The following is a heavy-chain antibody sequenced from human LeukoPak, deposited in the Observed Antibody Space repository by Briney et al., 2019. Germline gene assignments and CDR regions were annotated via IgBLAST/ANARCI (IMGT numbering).Heavy chain of an antibody. CDR1: GYSFTSYW. CDR3: ATRSGWYSDAFDI. J-gene: IGHJ3*02. D-gene: IGHD6-19*01. Sequence: GASLKISCKGSGYSFTSYWIGWVRQMPGKGLEWMGIIYPGDSDTRYSPSFQGQVTISADKSISTAYLQWSSLKASDTAMYYCATRSGWYSDAFDIWGQGTMVTVSS. V-gene: IGHV5-51*01. CDR2: IYPGDSDT.